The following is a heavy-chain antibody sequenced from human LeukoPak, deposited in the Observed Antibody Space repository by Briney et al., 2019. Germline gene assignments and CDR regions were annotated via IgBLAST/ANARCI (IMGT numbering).Heavy chain of an antibody. V-gene: IGHV1-69*04. D-gene: IGHD3-22*01. CDR2: IIPILGMA. Sequence: SVKVSCKASGGTFSSYTISWVRQAPGQGLEWMGRIIPILGMANNAQKFQGRVTITADKSTSTAYMELSSLRSEDTAVYYCARDPKGYYYDSSGPAGDYWGQGTLVTVS. J-gene: IGHJ4*02. CDR1: GGTFSSYT. CDR3: ARDPKGYYYDSSGPAGDY.